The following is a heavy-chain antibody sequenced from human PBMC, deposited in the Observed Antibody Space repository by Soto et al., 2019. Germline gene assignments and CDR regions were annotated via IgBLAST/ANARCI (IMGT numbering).Heavy chain of an antibody. J-gene: IGHJ4*02. Sequence: QMQLVQSGPEVKKPGTSVKVSCKASGFTFITSTVQWVRQARGQPLEWLGWIVVGSGNTIYAQNFQERVTLTRDESTSTAYMELSSLRFEDTGVYYCVARDYHDTSGYSSDYWGQGTLVTVSS. CDR3: VARDYHDTSGYSSDY. CDR2: IVVGSGNT. D-gene: IGHD3-3*01. CDR1: GFTFITST. V-gene: IGHV1-58*01.